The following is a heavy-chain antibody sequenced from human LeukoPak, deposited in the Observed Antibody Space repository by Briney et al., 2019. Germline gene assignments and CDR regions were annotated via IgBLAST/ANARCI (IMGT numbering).Heavy chain of an antibody. J-gene: IGHJ4*02. V-gene: IGHV3-23*01. D-gene: IGHD2-15*01. CDR3: AKIRDIVVVVAATPLNDY. Sequence: GGSLRLSCAASGFTFSSYAMSWVRQAPGKGLEWVSAISGSGGSKYYADSVKGRFTISRDNSKNTLYLQMNSLRAEDTAVYYCAKIRDIVVVVAATPLNDYWGQGTLVTVSS. CDR1: GFTFSSYA. CDR2: ISGSGGSK.